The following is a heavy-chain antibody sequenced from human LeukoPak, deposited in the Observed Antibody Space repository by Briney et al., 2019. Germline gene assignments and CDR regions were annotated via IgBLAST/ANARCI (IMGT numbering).Heavy chain of an antibody. CDR2: ISYDGSNK. D-gene: IGHD2-2*01. V-gene: IGHV3-30*01. J-gene: IGHJ4*02. CDR3: ARDGPIVVVPAALDY. CDR1: GFTFSSYA. Sequence: GGSLRLSCAASGFTFSSYAMHWVRQAPGKGLEWVAVISYDGSNKYYADSVKGRFTISRDNSKNTLYLQMNSLSAEDTAVYYCARDGPIVVVPAALDYWGQGTLVTVSS.